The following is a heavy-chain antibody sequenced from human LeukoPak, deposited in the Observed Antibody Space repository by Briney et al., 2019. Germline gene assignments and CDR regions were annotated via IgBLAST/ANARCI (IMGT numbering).Heavy chain of an antibody. CDR1: GGTFSSYA. Sequence: SVTVSCKASGGTFSSYAISWGRQAPGHGREWMGGIIPIFGTANYAQKFQGRVTITADKSTSTAYMELSSLRSEDTAVYYCARDALGQQWLFYFDYWGQGTLVTVSS. D-gene: IGHD6-19*01. CDR2: IIPIFGTA. V-gene: IGHV1-69*06. J-gene: IGHJ4*02. CDR3: ARDALGQQWLFYFDY.